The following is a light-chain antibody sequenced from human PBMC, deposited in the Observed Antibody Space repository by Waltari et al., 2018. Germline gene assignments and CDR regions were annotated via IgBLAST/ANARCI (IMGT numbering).Light chain of an antibody. CDR1: SGHSRYA. CDR2: VNIDGSH. Sequence: QVVLTQPPSASASLGASVKPTCTLSSGHSRYAIPWHQQQPEKGPRYLIKVNIDGSHSKGDGIPDRFSGSSSGAERYLIISSLQSEDEADYYCQTWGTGIQVFGGGTKLTVL. J-gene: IGLJ2*01. CDR3: QTWGTGIQV. V-gene: IGLV4-69*02.